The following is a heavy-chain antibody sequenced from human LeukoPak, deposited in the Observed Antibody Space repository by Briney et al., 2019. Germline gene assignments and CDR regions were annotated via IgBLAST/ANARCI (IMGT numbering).Heavy chain of an antibody. CDR3: ARDLLSGYGGNQGGAFDI. CDR2: IIPILGTA. V-gene: IGHV1-69*05. D-gene: IGHD4-23*01. J-gene: IGHJ3*02. Sequence: SVKVSCKASGGTFSSYAISWVRQAPGQGLEWMGGIIPILGTANYAQKFQGRVTITTDESTSTAYMELSSLRPEDTAVYYCARDLLSGYGGNQGGAFDIWGQGTMVTVSS. CDR1: GGTFSSYA.